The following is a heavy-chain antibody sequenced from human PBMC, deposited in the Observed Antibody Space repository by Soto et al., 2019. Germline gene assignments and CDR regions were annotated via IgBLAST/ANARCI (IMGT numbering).Heavy chain of an antibody. CDR1: GYTFTGYY. D-gene: IGHD6-13*01. V-gene: IGHV1-2*02. CDR3: AREVNTAAAGSNEDFQH. J-gene: IGHJ1*01. CDR2: INPNSGGT. Sequence: QAHLVQSGAEVKKPGASVKVSCKASGYTFTGYYLHWVRQAPGQGLEWMGWINPNSGGTNYAQKCQGRVTRTWDTAISTAYMELSRLISDDTAVYYCAREVNTAAAGSNEDFQHWGQGTLVKVSS.